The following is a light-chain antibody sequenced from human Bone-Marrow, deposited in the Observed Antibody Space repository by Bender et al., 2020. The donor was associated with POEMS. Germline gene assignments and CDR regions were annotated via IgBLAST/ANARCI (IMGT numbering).Light chain of an antibody. CDR3: CSYARGYSVV. V-gene: IGLV2-23*02. CDR1: SSDVANYKF. Sequence: QSALTQPAAVSGSPGQSITISCTGISSDVANYKFVSWYQQHPGKGPKLIIYELTKRPSGVSDRFSGSKSGYTASLTISGLQAEDEADYYCCSYARGYSVVFGGGTKVTVL. J-gene: IGLJ2*01. CDR2: ELT.